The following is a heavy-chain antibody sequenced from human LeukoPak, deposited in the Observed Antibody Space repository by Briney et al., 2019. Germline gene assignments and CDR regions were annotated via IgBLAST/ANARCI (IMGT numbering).Heavy chain of an antibody. D-gene: IGHD2-15*01. V-gene: IGHV5-51*01. CDR2: VYPGDSET. CDR3: ARQSDCSGGSCFSHFEY. Sequence: GESLKISCKVSGYGFTSHWIGWVRQLLGKGLEWMGVVYPGDSETRYSPSFQGQVTISADKSIITAYLQWSSLKASDTAIYYCARQSDCSGGSCFSHFEYWGQGTLVTVSS. CDR1: GYGFTSHW. J-gene: IGHJ4*02.